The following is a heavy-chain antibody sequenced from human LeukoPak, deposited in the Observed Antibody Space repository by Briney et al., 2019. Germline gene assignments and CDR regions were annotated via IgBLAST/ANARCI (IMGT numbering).Heavy chain of an antibody. CDR3: ARGERGDY. CDR1: GFTFSIYE. Sequence: AGGSLRLSCAASGFTFSIYEMNWVRQAPGKGLEWVSYISSIGTTTYYADSVKGRFTISRDNAKNSLYLQMNSLRAEDTAVYYCARGERGDYWGQGTLVTVSS. CDR2: ISSIGTTT. V-gene: IGHV3-48*03. D-gene: IGHD1-26*01. J-gene: IGHJ4*02.